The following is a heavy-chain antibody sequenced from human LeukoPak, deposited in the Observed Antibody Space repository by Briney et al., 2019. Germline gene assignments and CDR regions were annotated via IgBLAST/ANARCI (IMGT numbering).Heavy chain of an antibody. V-gene: IGHV3-21*01. CDR1: GFTFSRYT. Sequence: PGGSLRLSCAASGFTFSRYTMNWVRQAPGKGLEWVSSITSSSSYIYYADSVKGRFTISRDNAKNSLYLQMNSLRAEDTAVYYCARDKLISGGSDLDYWGQGTLVTVSS. CDR2: ITSSSSYI. J-gene: IGHJ4*02. D-gene: IGHD2-15*01. CDR3: ARDKLISGGSDLDY.